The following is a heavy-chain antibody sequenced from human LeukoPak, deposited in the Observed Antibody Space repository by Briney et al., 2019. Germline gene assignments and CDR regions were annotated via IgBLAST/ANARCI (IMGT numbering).Heavy chain of an antibody. CDR1: GGSISISDYY. CDR3: ARTVGTHRFDY. Sequence: SETLSLTCTVSGGSISISDYYWGWIRQPPGERLEWIGTIYYNGNTYYNPSLQSRVIISVDTSKNQFSLKPTSVTAPDTAVYYCARTVGTHRFDYWGQGILVTVSS. J-gene: IGHJ4*02. D-gene: IGHD4-23*01. CDR2: IYYNGNT. V-gene: IGHV4-39*01.